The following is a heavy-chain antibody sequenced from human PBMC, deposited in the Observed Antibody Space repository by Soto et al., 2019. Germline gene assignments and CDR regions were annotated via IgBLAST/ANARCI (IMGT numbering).Heavy chain of an antibody. J-gene: IGHJ4*02. Sequence: ASVKVSCKTSGDSFSKYTVNWVRQAPRQGLEWLGGIIPRFGTTNYAPTLQDRVTITADESMNTVYMELSSLRSEDTALYYCARGRGLYNSGRSQLDSWGQGTLVTGSS. V-gene: IGHV1-69*13. CDR3: ARGRGLYNSGRSQLDS. D-gene: IGHD1-1*01. CDR2: IIPRFGTT. CDR1: GDSFSKYT.